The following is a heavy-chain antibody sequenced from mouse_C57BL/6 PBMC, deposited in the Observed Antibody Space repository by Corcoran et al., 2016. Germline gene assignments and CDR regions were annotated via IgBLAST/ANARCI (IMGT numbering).Heavy chain of an antibody. J-gene: IGHJ1*03. CDR3: ARETKWYFDV. Sequence: QIQLVQSGPELKKPGETVKISCKASGYTFTTYGMSWVKQAPGKGLKWMGWINTYSGVPTYADDFKGRFAFSLETSASTAYLQINNLKNEDTATYFCARETKWYFDVWGTGTTVTVSS. D-gene: IGHD1-3*01. CDR1: GYTFTTYG. V-gene: IGHV9-3*01. CDR2: INTYSGVP.